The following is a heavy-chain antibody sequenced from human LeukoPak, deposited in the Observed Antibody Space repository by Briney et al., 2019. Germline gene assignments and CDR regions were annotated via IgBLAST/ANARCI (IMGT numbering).Heavy chain of an antibody. V-gene: IGHV3-23*01. CDR1: GFTFSSYA. CDR2: ISGSGGST. J-gene: IGHJ6*03. D-gene: IGHD3-10*01. CDR3: AKGPGDYYYYYYMDV. Sequence: GESLRLSCAASGFTFSSYAMSWVRQAPGKGLEWVSAISGSGGSTYYADSVKGRFTISRDNSKNTLYLQMNSLRAEDTAVYYCAKGPGDYYYYYYMDVWGKGTTVTVSS.